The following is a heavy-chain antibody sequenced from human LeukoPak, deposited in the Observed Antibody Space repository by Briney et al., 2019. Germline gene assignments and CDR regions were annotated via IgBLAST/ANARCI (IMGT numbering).Heavy chain of an antibody. Sequence: GGSLRLSCAASGITFNSYAMNWVRQAPGKGLEWVSYISSSGSTIYYADSVKGRFTISRDNAKNSLYLQMNTLRAEDTAVYYCARGVPDGDSVEYFQHWGQGTLVTVSS. CDR1: GITFNSYA. CDR2: ISSSGSTI. V-gene: IGHV3-48*04. D-gene: IGHD4-17*01. CDR3: ARGVPDGDSVEYFQH. J-gene: IGHJ1*01.